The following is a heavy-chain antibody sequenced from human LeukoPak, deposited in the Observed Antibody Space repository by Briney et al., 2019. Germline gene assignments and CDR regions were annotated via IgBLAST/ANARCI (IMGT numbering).Heavy chain of an antibody. J-gene: IGHJ6*03. Sequence: GASVKVSCKASGYTFTSYDINWVRHATGQGLEWMGWMNPNRGNTGYAQKFQGRVTMTRNTSISTAYMELSSLRSEDTAVYYCARGGTYYYDSSGYYYVPRRDYYMDVWGKGTTVTVSS. V-gene: IGHV1-8*01. CDR3: ARGGTYYYDSSGYYYVPRRDYYMDV. CDR2: MNPNRGNT. CDR1: GYTFTSYD. D-gene: IGHD3-22*01.